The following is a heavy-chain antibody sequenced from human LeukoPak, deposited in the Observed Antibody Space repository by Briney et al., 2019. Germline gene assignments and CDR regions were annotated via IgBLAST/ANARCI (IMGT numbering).Heavy chain of an antibody. CDR3: ARGRQYYDIAMGY. CDR2: MNPNSGNT. CDR1: GYTFTSYY. J-gene: IGHJ4*02. V-gene: IGHV1-8*02. D-gene: IGHD3-9*01. Sequence: ASVKVSCKASGYTFTSYYMHWVRQAPGQGLEWMGWMNPNSGNTGYAQKFQGRVTMTRNTSISTAYMELSSLRSEDTAVYYCARGRQYYDIAMGYWGQGTLVTVSS.